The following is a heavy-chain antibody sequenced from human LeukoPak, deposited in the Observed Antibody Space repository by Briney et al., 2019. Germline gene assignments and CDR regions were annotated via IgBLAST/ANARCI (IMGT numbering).Heavy chain of an antibody. CDR3: ARDVYSGYDNLIGGSPGDY. Sequence: ASVTVSCKASGYTFTSYYMHWVRQAPGQGLEWMGIINPSGGSTSYAQKFQGRVTMTRDTSTSTVYMELSSLRSDDTAVYYCARDVYSGYDNLIGGSPGDYWGQGTLVTVSS. J-gene: IGHJ4*02. CDR1: GYTFTSYY. V-gene: IGHV1-46*01. CDR2: INPSGGST. D-gene: IGHD5-12*01.